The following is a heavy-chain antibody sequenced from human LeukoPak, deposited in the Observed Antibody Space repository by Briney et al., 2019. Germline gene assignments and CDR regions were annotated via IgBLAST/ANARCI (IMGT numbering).Heavy chain of an antibody. J-gene: IGHJ4*02. CDR2: ISYDGSNK. CDR1: GFTFSSYA. Sequence: GGSLRLSCAASGFTFSSYAMHWVRQAPGKGLEWVAVISYDGSNKYYADSVKGRFTISRDNSKNTLYLQMNSLRAKDTAVYYCARGRGLAWYFDYWGQGTLVTVSS. CDR3: ARGRGLAWYFDY. V-gene: IGHV3-30*04.